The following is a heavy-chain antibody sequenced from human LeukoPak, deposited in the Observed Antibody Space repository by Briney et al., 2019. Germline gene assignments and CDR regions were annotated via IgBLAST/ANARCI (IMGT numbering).Heavy chain of an antibody. D-gene: IGHD3-16*02. Sequence: GGSLRLSCAASGFIFRNYWMNWVPQAPGKGLEGVANIKEDGSEKYYVESVKGRFTISRDNAKNSLYLQMSSLRAEDTAVYYCARGVIIRGRLDPWGQGTLVTVSS. CDR1: GFIFRNYW. J-gene: IGHJ5*02. V-gene: IGHV3-7*01. CDR3: ARGVIIRGRLDP. CDR2: IKEDGSEK.